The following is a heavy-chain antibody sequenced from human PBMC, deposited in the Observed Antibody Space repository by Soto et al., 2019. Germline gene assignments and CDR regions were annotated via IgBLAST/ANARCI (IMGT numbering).Heavy chain of an antibody. J-gene: IGHJ6*02. CDR1: GYTFTGYY. CDR2: INPNSGGT. CDR3: ARGVRPPLGGGAYYSNYVGPYYYYGMDV. V-gene: IGHV1-2*02. D-gene: IGHD4-4*01. Sequence: GASVKVSCKASGYTFTGYYMHWVRQAPGQGLEWMGWINPNSGGTNYSQKFQGRVTITRDTSASTAYMELSSLRSEDTAVYYCARGVRPPLGGGAYYSNYVGPYYYYGMDVWGQGTTVTVSS.